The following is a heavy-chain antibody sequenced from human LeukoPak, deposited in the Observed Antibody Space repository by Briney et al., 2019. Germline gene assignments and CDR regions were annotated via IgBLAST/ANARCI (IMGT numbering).Heavy chain of an antibody. CDR3: ARLSLAYCGGDCYYNPYYFDY. Sequence: SVKVSCXASGGTFSSYAISWVRQAPGQGLEWMGGIIPIFGTANYAQKFQGRVTITADESTSTAYMELSSLRSEDTAVYYCARLSLAYCGGDCYYNPYYFDYWGQGTLVTVSS. D-gene: IGHD2-21*01. CDR1: GGTFSSYA. V-gene: IGHV1-69*13. CDR2: IIPIFGTA. J-gene: IGHJ4*02.